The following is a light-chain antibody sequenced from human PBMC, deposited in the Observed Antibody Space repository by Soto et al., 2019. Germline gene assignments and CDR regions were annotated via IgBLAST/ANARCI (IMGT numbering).Light chain of an antibody. CDR1: SSDVGGYNS. CDR2: NVS. J-gene: IGLJ1*01. CDR3: SSYTSSSNYV. Sequence: QSALTQPASVSGSPGQSITISCTGTSSDVGGYNSVSWYQQHPGKAPKLMIYNVSNRPSGVSNRFSGSKSGNTASLTISGLQAEDEADYYCSSYTSSSNYVFGTGTKVTVL. V-gene: IGLV2-14*01.